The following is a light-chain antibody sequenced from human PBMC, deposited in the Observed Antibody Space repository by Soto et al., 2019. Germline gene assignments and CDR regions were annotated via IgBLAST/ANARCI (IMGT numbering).Light chain of an antibody. CDR3: SSYAGTHIV. CDR1: ISDVGGYNY. J-gene: IGLJ1*01. V-gene: IGLV2-8*01. CDR2: DVT. Sequence: QSALTQPPSASGSPGQSVAISCTGTISDVGGYNYVSWYQQYPGKAPKLMIYDVTKRPSGVPDRFSGSKSGNTASLTVSGLQAEDEADYYCSSYAGTHIVFGTGTKVTVL.